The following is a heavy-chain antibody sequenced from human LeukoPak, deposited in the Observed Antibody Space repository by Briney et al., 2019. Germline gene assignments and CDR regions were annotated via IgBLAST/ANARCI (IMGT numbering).Heavy chain of an antibody. Sequence: SLTISCAAPGFTFSSYEMNWVRQAPGQGLHTVSYISSSGSTIYYADSVKGRFTISRDNAKNSLYLQMNSLRAEDTAVYYCARLRGYSSGWYGYWGQGTLVTVSS. V-gene: IGHV3-48*03. D-gene: IGHD6-19*01. CDR2: ISSSGSTI. CDR3: ARLRGYSSGWYGY. CDR1: GFTFSSYE. J-gene: IGHJ4*02.